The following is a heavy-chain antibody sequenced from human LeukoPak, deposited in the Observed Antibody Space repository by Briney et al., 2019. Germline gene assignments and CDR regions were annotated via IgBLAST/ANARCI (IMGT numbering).Heavy chain of an antibody. V-gene: IGHV1-2*02. CDR2: INTNTGET. J-gene: IGHJ5*01. CDR3: ARDYDS. Sequence: ASVMVSCKASGYIFTNYNLHWVRQAPGQGLEYMGWINTNTGETKYAQKFQGRVTMTRDTSISIAYMEVNRLTSDDTAMFYCARDYDSWGQGTLVTVSS. CDR1: GYIFTNYN.